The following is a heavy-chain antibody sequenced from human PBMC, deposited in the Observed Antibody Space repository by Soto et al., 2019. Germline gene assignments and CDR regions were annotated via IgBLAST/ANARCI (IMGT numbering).Heavy chain of an antibody. CDR3: AASIFYYGMGV. CDR2: IYPGDSDT. Sequence: GESLKISCKGSGYTFTNYWIGWVRQMPGKGLEWMGIIYPGDSDTKYNPSFQGQVTISADKSITTTYLRWTSLKASDTAIYYCAASIFYYGMGVWGQGTTVTVSS. CDR1: GYTFTNYW. V-gene: IGHV5-51*01. J-gene: IGHJ6*02.